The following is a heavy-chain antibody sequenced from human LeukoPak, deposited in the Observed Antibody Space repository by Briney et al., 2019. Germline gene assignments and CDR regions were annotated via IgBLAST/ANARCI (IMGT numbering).Heavy chain of an antibody. CDR1: GFTFSSYA. V-gene: IGHV3-23*01. J-gene: IGHJ4*02. CDR3: AKRGSSQYYFDY. CDR2: ISGSGGST. Sequence: QPGGSLRLSCAASGFTFSSYAMSWVRQAPGKGLEWVSAISGSGGSTYYTDSVKGRFTISRDNSKNTLYLQMNSLRAEDTAVYYCAKRGSSQYYFDYWGQGTLVTVSS. D-gene: IGHD6-13*01.